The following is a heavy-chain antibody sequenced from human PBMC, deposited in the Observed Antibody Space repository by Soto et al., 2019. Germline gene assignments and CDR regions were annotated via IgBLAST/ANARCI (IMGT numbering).Heavy chain of an antibody. Sequence: QVQLQESGPGLVKPSETLSLTCTVAGGSLTDHYWNWFRQSPGKGLHWIGYVYYSGGTNYNPALTSRVTMSVDTSKNRFSLHLRSVTAADTAVYYCARGNDWKSSTFDIWGQGTMVSVSS. D-gene: IGHD2-21*01. V-gene: IGHV4-59*11. CDR3: ARGNDWKSSTFDI. CDR2: VYYSGGT. J-gene: IGHJ3*02. CDR1: GGSLTDHY.